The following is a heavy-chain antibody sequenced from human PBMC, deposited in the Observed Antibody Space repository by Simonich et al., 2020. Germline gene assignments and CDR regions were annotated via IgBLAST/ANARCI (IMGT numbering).Heavy chain of an antibody. J-gene: IGHJ6*03. CDR3: ARVVRGSGSYYNYYYYYMDV. Sequence: QVQLVQSGAEVKKPGASVKVSCKASRYTFTGYYMPWVRQAPGQWLEWIGWINPNSGGTNYAQKFQGRGTMTRDTSISTAYMELSRLRSDDTAVYYCARVVRGSGSYYNYYYYYMDVWGKGTTVTVSS. CDR1: RYTFTGYY. D-gene: IGHD3-10*01. V-gene: IGHV1-2*02. CDR2: INPNSGGT.